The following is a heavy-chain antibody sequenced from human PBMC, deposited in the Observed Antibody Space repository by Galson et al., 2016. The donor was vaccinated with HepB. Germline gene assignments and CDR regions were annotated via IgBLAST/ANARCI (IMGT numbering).Heavy chain of an antibody. J-gene: IGHJ4*02. Sequence: SLRLSCAASGITFRSYWISWVRQAPGKGLEWLANIKGDGSEMYYVDSVKGRFTISRDRAKNSLSLQMNSLRAEDTAVYYCAVAAGYSSDYWGQGTLVTVSS. CDR3: AVAAGYSSDY. V-gene: IGHV3-7*03. CDR2: IKGDGSEM. D-gene: IGHD2-15*01. CDR1: GITFRSYW.